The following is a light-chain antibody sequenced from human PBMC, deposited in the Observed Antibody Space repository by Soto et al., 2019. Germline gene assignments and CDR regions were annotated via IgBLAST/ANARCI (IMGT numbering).Light chain of an antibody. CDR2: QVT. CDR3: TSFSTGSSYVI. J-gene: IGLJ2*01. CDR1: SSEVGNYNY. V-gene: IGLV2-14*01. Sequence: SALTQPASVSGSPGQSIPISCPGTSSEVGNYNYVSWYQETPGKAPRLIIYQVTNRPSGVSNRFSGSKSGNTASLTISGLQADDEADYYCTSFSTGSSYVIFGGGTKLTVL.